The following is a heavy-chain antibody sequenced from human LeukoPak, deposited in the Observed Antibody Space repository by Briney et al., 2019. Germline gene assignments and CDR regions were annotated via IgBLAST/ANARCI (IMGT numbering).Heavy chain of an antibody. J-gene: IGHJ4*02. Sequence: GGSLRLSCAASGFTFSSYAMSWARQAPGKGLEWVSAISGSGGSTYYADSVKGRFTISRDNSKNTLYLQMNSLRAEDTAVYYCAKAHYDSSGYYYAFDYWGQGTLVTVSS. CDR3: AKAHYDSSGYYYAFDY. D-gene: IGHD3-22*01. CDR2: ISGSGGST. CDR1: GFTFSSYA. V-gene: IGHV3-23*01.